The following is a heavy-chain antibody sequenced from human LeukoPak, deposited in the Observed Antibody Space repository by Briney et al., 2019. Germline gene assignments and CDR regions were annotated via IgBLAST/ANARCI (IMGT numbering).Heavy chain of an antibody. J-gene: IGHJ4*02. D-gene: IGHD4-17*01. Sequence: TETLSLTCTVSGGSISSYYWSWIRQPPGKGLEWIGYIYYSGSTNYNPSLKSRVTIPVDTSKNQFSLKLSSVTAADTAVYYCAREDYGDLIDYWGQGTLVTVSS. CDR1: GGSISSYY. CDR3: AREDYGDLIDY. V-gene: IGHV4-59*01. CDR2: IYYSGST.